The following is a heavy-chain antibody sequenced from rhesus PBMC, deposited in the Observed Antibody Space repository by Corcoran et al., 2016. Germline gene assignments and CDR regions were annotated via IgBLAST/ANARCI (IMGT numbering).Heavy chain of an antibody. D-gene: IGHD3-9*01. Sequence: QVQLQESGPGLVKTSETLSLTCTVSGASLSGHWWSWIRQAPGKRREGIGEINGNSANTNYTPALKSRVTISSDASKHQFSLKVTSMTAADAAVYYCARVKYDGFHGLDSWGQGVVVTVSS. CDR3: ARVKYDGFHGLDS. J-gene: IGHJ6*01. V-gene: IGHV4-80*01. CDR1: GASLSGHW. CDR2: INGNSANT.